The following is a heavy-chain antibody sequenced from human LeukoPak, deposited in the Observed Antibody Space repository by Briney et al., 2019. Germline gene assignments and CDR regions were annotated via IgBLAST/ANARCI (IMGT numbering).Heavy chain of an antibody. V-gene: IGHV4-59*01. CDR3: ARARDGHINNWFDP. D-gene: IGHD5-24*01. Sequence: SETLSLTCTVSGGSINSYYWSWIRQPPGKGLEWIGYIYYSGSTEYNPSLKSRVTISVDTSKNQFSLKMSSATAADTAVYYCARARDGHINNWFDPWGQGTLVAVSS. CDR2: IYYSGST. J-gene: IGHJ5*02. CDR1: GGSINSYY.